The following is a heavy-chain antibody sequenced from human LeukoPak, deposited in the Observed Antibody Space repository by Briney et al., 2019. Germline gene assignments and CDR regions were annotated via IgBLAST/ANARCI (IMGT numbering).Heavy chain of an antibody. V-gene: IGHV4-59*01. J-gene: IGHJ4*02. CDR3: ARGNLVATLYFDY. CDR2: IYYSGST. D-gene: IGHD5-12*01. Sequence: PSETLSLTCTVSGGSISSYYWSWIRQPPGKGLEWIAYIYYSGSTNYNPSLKSRVTISVDTSKNQFSLKLSSVTAADTAVYYCARGNLVATLYFDYWGQGALVTVSS. CDR1: GGSISSYY.